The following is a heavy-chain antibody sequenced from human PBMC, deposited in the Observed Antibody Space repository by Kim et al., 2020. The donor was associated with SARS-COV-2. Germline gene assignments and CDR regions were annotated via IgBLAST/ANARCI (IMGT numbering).Heavy chain of an antibody. J-gene: IGHJ6*02. Sequence: GGSLRLSCAASGFTFSSYGMHWVRQAPGKGLEWVAVIWYDGSNKYYADSVKGRFTISRDNSKNTLYLQMNSLRAEDTAVYYCAKDLVSSWDTGSASYYYGMAVWGQGTTVTVSS. D-gene: IGHD6-6*01. CDR1: GFTFSSYG. CDR3: AKDLVSSWDTGSASYYYGMAV. CDR2: IWYDGSNK. V-gene: IGHV3-33*06.